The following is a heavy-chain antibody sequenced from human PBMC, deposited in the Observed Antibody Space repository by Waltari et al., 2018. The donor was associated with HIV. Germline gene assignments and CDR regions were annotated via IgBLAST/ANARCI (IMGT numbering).Heavy chain of an antibody. V-gene: IGHV3-7*01. CDR2: ISQDGSKK. Sequence: VQLVESGGDLVQRGGSLSLSCATSGFTFSNYWMGWVRQAPGQGLEWVAIISQDGSKKYYVDSVKGRFSISRDNADNSVFLQMGRLRADDTAIYYCVTPPLHWGQGTLVTVSS. CDR3: VTPPLH. CDR1: GFTFSNYW. J-gene: IGHJ4*02.